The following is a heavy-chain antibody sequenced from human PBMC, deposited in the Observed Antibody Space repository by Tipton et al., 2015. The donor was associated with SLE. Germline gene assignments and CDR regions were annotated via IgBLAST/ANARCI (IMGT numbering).Heavy chain of an antibody. V-gene: IGHV3-30*02. D-gene: IGHD4-17*01. CDR1: GFIFTSYG. J-gene: IGHJ6*02. CDR2: IRYDGSNK. CDR3: ATSTVTTNPDYYYGMDV. Sequence: SLRFSCVASGFIFTSYGMHWVRQAPGKGLEWVGLIRYDGSNKFYSDSVKGRFTISRDNSRNTLYLQMNSLRPDDTAVYYCATSTVTTNPDYYYGMDVWGQGTTVTVSS.